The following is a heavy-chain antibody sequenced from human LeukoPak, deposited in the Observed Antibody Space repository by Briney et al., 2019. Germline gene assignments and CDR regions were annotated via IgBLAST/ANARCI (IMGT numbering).Heavy chain of an antibody. J-gene: IGHJ6*03. V-gene: IGHV4-39*01. Sequence: PSETLSLTCTVSGGSISSSSYYWGWIRQPPGKGLEWIGSIYYSGSTYYNPSLKSRVTISVDTSKDQFSLKLSSVTAADTAVCYCARRGSSSWLTYYYYMDVWGKGTTVTISS. D-gene: IGHD6-13*01. CDR2: IYYSGST. CDR3: ARRGSSSWLTYYYYMDV. CDR1: GGSISSSSYY.